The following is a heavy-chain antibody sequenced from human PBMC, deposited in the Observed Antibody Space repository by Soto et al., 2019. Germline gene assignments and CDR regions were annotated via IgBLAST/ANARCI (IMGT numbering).Heavy chain of an antibody. V-gene: IGHV4-61*01. J-gene: IGHJ4*02. Sequence: SETLSLTCTVSGGSVSSGSYYWSWIRQPPGKGLEWIGYIYYSGSTNYNPSLKSRVTISVDTSKNQFSLKLRAVTAADTAVYYCARADLDGDYYDSSGYYSEGGDYWGQGTLVTVSS. CDR1: GGSVSSGSYY. D-gene: IGHD3-22*01. CDR2: IYYSGST. CDR3: ARADLDGDYYDSSGYYSEGGDY.